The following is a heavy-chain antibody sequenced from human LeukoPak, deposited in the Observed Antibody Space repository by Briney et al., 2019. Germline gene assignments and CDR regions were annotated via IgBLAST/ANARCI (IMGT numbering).Heavy chain of an antibody. Sequence: GASVTVSCKASGYSFTSYRMHWVRQAPGQGLEWMGIINPSGGSTSYAQKFQGRVTMTRDTSTSTVHMELSSLRSEDTAVYYCATRGGYSSGWAYWGQGTLVTVSS. V-gene: IGHV1-46*01. CDR3: ATRGGYSSGWAY. CDR1: GYSFTSYR. D-gene: IGHD6-19*01. CDR2: INPSGGST. J-gene: IGHJ4*02.